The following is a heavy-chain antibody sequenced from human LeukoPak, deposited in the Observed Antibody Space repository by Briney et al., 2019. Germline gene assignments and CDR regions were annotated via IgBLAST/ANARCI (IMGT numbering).Heavy chain of an antibody. CDR2: ISSSSSYI. CDR1: GFTFSSYS. CDR3: AGRCSSTSCYDIEFDY. V-gene: IGHV3-21*01. J-gene: IGHJ4*02. D-gene: IGHD2-2*01. Sequence: PGGSLRLSCAASGFTFSSYSMNWLRQAPGKGLEWVSSISSSSSYIYYADSVKGRFTISRDNAKNSLYLQMNSLRAEDTAVYYCAGRCSSTSCYDIEFDYWGQGTLVTVSS.